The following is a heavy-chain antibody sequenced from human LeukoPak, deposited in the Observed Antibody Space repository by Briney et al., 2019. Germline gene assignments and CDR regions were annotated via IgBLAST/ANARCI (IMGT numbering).Heavy chain of an antibody. Sequence: SETLSLTCNVSGGSISSYYWSWIRQPPGKGLEWIGYIYNSGSTSYNPSLKSRVTISVDTSKSQFSLKLNSVTAADTAVYYCARHLFDNRRYALLGYWGQGTLVTVS. V-gene: IGHV4-59*08. D-gene: IGHD3-22*01. CDR3: ARHLFDNRRYALLGY. J-gene: IGHJ4*02. CDR1: GGSISSYY. CDR2: IYNSGST.